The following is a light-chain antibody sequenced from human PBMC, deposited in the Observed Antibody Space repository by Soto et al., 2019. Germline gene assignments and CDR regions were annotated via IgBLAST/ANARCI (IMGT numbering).Light chain of an antibody. J-gene: IGKJ1*01. Sequence: DIQMTQSPSSLSASVGDRVTITCRASQGISNYLAWYQQRPGKVPKLLIYGATTLQSGVPSRFSGSGSGTDFTLTISSLQAEDVAVYYGQKYNSAPWTFGQGTKVEIK. CDR1: QGISNY. V-gene: IGKV1-27*01. CDR2: GAT. CDR3: QKYNSAPWT.